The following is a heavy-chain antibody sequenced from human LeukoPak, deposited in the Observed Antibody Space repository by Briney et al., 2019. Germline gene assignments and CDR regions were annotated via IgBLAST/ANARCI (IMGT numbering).Heavy chain of an antibody. CDR2: IYPGDSDT. V-gene: IGHV5-51*01. Sequence: GESLKISCNGSGYSFTNYWIGWVRQMPGKGLEWMGIIYPGDSDTRYSPSFQGQVTISADKSISTAYLQWSSLKASDTAMYYCARLVYCSSTSCYFGFDYWGQGTLVTVSS. CDR1: GYSFTNYW. J-gene: IGHJ4*02. CDR3: ARLVYCSSTSCYFGFDY. D-gene: IGHD2-2*01.